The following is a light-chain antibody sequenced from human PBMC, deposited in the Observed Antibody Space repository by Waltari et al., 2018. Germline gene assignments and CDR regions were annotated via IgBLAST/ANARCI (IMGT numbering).Light chain of an antibody. CDR3: HQYDNWPPT. V-gene: IGKV3-15*01. Sequence: LVMTQSPATLSVSLGDKVTLSCRASQNIKNKLAWYQQKPGQAPRLLVFGASTRATGIPDRFSGSGSGTDFTLTIGSLQSEDFAVYYCHQYDNWPPTFGQGTKLDIK. CDR1: QNIKNK. J-gene: IGKJ2*01. CDR2: GAS.